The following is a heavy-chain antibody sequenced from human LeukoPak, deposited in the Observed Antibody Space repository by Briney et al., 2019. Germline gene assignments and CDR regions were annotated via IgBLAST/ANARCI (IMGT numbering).Heavy chain of an antibody. V-gene: IGHV1-8*02. CDR1: GYSFSTYY. CDR3: AFMVRGIYGMDV. J-gene: IGHJ6*02. Sequence: GASVKVSCKTSGYSFSTYYMHWVRQAPGQGLEWMGWMNPNSGNTGYAQKFQGRVTMTRSTSISTAYMELSSLRAEDTAVYYCAFMVRGIYGMDVWGQGTTVTVSS. D-gene: IGHD3-10*01. CDR2: MNPNSGNT.